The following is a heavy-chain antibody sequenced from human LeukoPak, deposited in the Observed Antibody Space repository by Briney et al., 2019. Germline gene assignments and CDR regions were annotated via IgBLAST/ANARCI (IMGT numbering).Heavy chain of an antibody. CDR3: ARSNQADDY. D-gene: IGHD1-14*01. CDR2: INPGGSSI. V-gene: IGHV3-74*01. J-gene: IGHJ4*02. Sequence: GRSLRLSCAASGFTFSSYWIHWVRQVPGKGLVWVARINPGGSSITYADSVKGRFTISRDNAKNTLYLQMDSLRAEDTGVYYCARSNQADDYWGQGNLVTVSS. CDR1: GFTFSSYW.